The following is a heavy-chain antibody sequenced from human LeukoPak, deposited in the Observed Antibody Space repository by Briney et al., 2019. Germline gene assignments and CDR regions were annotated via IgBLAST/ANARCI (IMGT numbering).Heavy chain of an antibody. Sequence: GGSLRLSCAASGFTFSSYAMSWVRQAPGKGLEWVSAISGSGGSTYYADSVKGRFSISRDNSKNTLYLQMTSVRAEDTAVYYCAKRTVYGGNAFDYWGQGTLVTVSS. V-gene: IGHV3-23*01. CDR1: GFTFSSYA. CDR2: ISGSGGST. D-gene: IGHD4-23*01. CDR3: AKRTVYGGNAFDY. J-gene: IGHJ4*02.